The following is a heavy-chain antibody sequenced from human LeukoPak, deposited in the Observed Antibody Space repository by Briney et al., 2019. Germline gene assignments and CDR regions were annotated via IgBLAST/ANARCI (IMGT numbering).Heavy chain of an antibody. CDR1: GYTLTELS. V-gene: IGHV1-69*04. CDR3: ARAFDRGYAFDI. CDR2: IIPILGIA. Sequence: ASVKVSCKVSGYTLTELSMHWVRQAPGQGLEWMGRIIPILGIANYAQKFQGRVTITADKSTSTAYMELSSLRSEDTAVYYCARAFDRGYAFDIWGQGTMVTVSS. D-gene: IGHD3-9*01. J-gene: IGHJ3*02.